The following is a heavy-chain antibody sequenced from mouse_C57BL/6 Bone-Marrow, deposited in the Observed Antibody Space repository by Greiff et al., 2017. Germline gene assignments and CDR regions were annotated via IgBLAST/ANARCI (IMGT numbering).Heavy chain of an antibody. Sequence: QVQLQQSGAELARPGASVKLSCKASGYTFTSYGISWVKQRTGQGLEWIGEIYPRSCNTYYNEKFKGKATLTADKYSSTAYMELRSLTSEDSAVYFCARSRWLLPLVAYWGQGTLVTVSA. J-gene: IGHJ3*01. CDR2: IYPRSCNT. CDR3: ARSRWLLPLVAY. D-gene: IGHD2-3*01. V-gene: IGHV1-81*01. CDR1: GYTFTSYG.